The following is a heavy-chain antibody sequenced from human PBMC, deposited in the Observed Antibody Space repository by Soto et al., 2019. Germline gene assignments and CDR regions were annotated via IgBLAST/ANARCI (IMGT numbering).Heavy chain of an antibody. CDR2: ISSSSSYI. V-gene: IGHV3-21*01. Sequence: PGGSLRLSCAASGFTFSSYSMNWVRQAPGKGLEWVSSISSSSSYIYYADSVKGRFTISRDNAKNSLYLQMNSLRAEDTAVYYCARARGYCSGGSCYVYYAMDVWGQGTTVTVSS. CDR1: GFTFSSYS. J-gene: IGHJ6*02. D-gene: IGHD2-15*01. CDR3: ARARGYCSGGSCYVYYAMDV.